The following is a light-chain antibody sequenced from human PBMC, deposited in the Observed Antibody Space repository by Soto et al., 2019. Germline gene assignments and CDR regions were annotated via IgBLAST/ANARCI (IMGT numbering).Light chain of an antibody. CDR3: QQYKTYPMYT. Sequence: EIALTQSPGTLSLSPGERATLSCRASQGVGSKYLAWYQQKPGQAPRLLIYAASTRATGIPDRFSGSGSGTDFTLTISSLEPEDFATYYCQQYKTYPMYTFGQGTKLEIK. V-gene: IGKV3-20*01. CDR2: AAS. CDR1: QGVGSKY. J-gene: IGKJ2*01.